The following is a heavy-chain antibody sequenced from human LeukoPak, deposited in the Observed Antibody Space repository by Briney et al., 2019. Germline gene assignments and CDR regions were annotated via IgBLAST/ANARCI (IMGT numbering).Heavy chain of an antibody. J-gene: IGHJ4*02. V-gene: IGHV3-48*03. CDR3: ARGPLHHLADRAFDY. D-gene: IGHD1-14*01. CDR2: IRGGGSPI. CDR1: GFTFSVYE. Sequence: QPGGSLRLSCAASGFTFSVYEMNWVRQAPGKGLEWISYIRGGGSPIYYADSVKGRFTISRDNSKNTLYLQMSSLRAEDTAVYYCARGPLHHLADRAFDYWGQGTLVTVSS.